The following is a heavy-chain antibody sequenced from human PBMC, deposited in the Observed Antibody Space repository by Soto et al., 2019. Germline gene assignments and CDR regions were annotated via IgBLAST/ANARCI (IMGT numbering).Heavy chain of an antibody. J-gene: IGHJ4*02. CDR3: AAPSGGRAVAR. CDR1: GYTFTIYY. CDR2: INPNNGAT. Sequence: QVQLVQSGAEVKKPGASVKVSCKASGYTFTIYYIHWVRQAPGQWLEWMGWINPNNGATNYAQKFHGRVTLTRDTSVRIADMDLSRLRSDDTAVYYCAAPSGGRAVARWGQGSLVTVAS. D-gene: IGHD6-19*01. V-gene: IGHV1-2*02.